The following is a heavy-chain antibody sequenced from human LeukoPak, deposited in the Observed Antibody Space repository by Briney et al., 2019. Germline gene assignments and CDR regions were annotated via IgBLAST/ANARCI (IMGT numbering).Heavy chain of an antibody. J-gene: IGHJ6*03. CDR1: GFTFSSYA. CDR3: ASNYYYGSGSYYNRGGYYYYMDV. V-gene: IGHV3-23*01. CDR2: ISGSGGST. D-gene: IGHD3-10*01. Sequence: GGSLRLSCAASGFTFSSYAMNWVRQAPGKVLEWVSSISGSGGSTYYADSVKGPFTISRDNSKNTLYLQMNSLRAEDTAVYYCASNYYYGSGSYYNRGGYYYYMDVWGKGTTVTISS.